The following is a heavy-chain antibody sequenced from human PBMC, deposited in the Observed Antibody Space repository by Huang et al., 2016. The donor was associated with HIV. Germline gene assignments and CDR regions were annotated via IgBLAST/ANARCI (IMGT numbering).Heavy chain of an antibody. Sequence: EVQLVESGGGLVQPGGSLRLSCAASGLSISSYWMQWVRQAPGKGLGWVARMNSNGRSKSDADSVKGRFTISRDNAKNTLYLQMNSLRAEETAVYYCARDPRIQSWLNFFDYWGQGTLVSVSS. CDR1: GLSISSYW. J-gene: IGHJ4*02. CDR2: MNSNGRSK. D-gene: IGHD3-22*01. V-gene: IGHV3-74*01. CDR3: ARDPRIQSWLNFFDY.